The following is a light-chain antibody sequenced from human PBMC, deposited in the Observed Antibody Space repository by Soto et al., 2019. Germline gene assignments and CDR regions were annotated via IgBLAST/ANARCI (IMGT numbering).Light chain of an antibody. CDR2: TAS. J-gene: IGKJ3*01. V-gene: IGKV1-6*01. CDR3: LQDYNYPFT. CDR1: QGIRND. Sequence: AIQMTQSPSSLSASVGDRVTITRRASQGIRNDLGWYQQKPGKAPKLLIYTASSLQSGVPSRFSGSGSGTDFTLTISSLQPEDFATYYCLQDYNYPFTFGPGTKVDIK.